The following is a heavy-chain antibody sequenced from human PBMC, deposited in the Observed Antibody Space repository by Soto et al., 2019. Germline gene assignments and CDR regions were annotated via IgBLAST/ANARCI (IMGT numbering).Heavy chain of an antibody. CDR2: IYYSGIT. CDR1: GGSITSYY. V-gene: IGHV4-59*01. Sequence: LSLTCTFSGGSITSYYWSWIRQPPGKGLEWIGYIYYSGITDYNPSLKSRVTISVDTSKSQFSLKLSSVTAADTAVYYCARGGGVYYFDYWGQGTLVTVSS. CDR3: ARGGGVYYFDY. D-gene: IGHD2-8*02. J-gene: IGHJ4*02.